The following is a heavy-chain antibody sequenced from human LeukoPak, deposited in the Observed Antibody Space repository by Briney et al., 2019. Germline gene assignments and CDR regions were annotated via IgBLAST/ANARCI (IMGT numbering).Heavy chain of an antibody. CDR2: IWYDGSNE. V-gene: IGHV3-33*01. D-gene: IGHD6-6*01. J-gene: IGHJ4*02. CDR3: ARDIAARRLDY. CDR1: GYSFTSYW. Sequence: GESLKISCKGSGYSFTSYWIGWVRQAPGKGLEWVAVIWYDGSNEYYADSVKGRFTVSRDNSKNTLYLEMNSLRVEDTAVYYCARDIAARRLDYWGQGTLVTVSS.